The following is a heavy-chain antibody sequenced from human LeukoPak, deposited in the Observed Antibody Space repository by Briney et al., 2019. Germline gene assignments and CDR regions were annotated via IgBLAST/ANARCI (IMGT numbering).Heavy chain of an antibody. CDR2: TNHSGST. V-gene: IGHV4-34*01. CDR1: GGSFSGYY. D-gene: IGHD6-13*01. J-gene: IGHJ6*02. Sequence: PSETLSLTCAVYGGSFSGYYWSWIRQPPGKGLEWIGETNHSGSTNYNPSLKSRVTISVDTSKNQFSLKLSSVTAADTAVYYCARDALSSSWIYYYYGMDVWGQGTTVTVSS. CDR3: ARDALSSSWIYYYYGMDV.